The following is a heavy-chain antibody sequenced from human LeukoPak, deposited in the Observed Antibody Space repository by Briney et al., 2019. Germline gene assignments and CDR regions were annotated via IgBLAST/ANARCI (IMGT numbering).Heavy chain of an antibody. CDR1: GYTFTSYY. CDR2: INPSGDPT. D-gene: IGHD3-22*01. CDR3: ARSSGYYSSLFYMHV. Sequence: ASVKVSCKASGYTFTSYYMHWVRQAPGQGLECVGIINPSGDPTTYAQKFQGRVTMTSDMSTSTAYMELSSLRSEDTAVYYCARSSGYYSSLFYMHVWGKGTTVTVSS. V-gene: IGHV1-46*01. J-gene: IGHJ6*03.